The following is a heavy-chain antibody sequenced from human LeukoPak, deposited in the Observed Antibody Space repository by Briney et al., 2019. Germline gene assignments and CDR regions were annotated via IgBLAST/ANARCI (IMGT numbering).Heavy chain of an antibody. CDR3: ANQGYSYGYGRIDY. V-gene: IGHV3-23*01. Sequence: GGSLRLSCAASGFTFSSYAMSWVRQAPGKGLEWVSAISGSGGSTYYADSVKGRFTISRDNSKDTLYLQMNSLRAEDTAVYYCANQGYSYGYGRIDYWGQGTLVTVSS. D-gene: IGHD5-18*01. J-gene: IGHJ4*02. CDR1: GFTFSSYA. CDR2: ISGSGGST.